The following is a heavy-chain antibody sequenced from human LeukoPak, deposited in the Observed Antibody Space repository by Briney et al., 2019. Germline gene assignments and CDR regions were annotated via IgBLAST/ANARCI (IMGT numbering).Heavy chain of an antibody. D-gene: IGHD6-13*01. CDR2: IIPIFGTA. J-gene: IGHJ4*02. CDR1: GGTFSSYA. V-gene: IGHV1-69*05. CDR3: ARTFLAAAGTKQWLVPPSY. Sequence: AAVKVSCKASGGTFSSYAISWVRQAPGQGLEWMGRIIPIFGTANYAQKFQGRVTITTDESTSTAYMELSSLRSEDTAVYYCARTFLAAAGTKQWLVPPSYWGQETLVTVSS.